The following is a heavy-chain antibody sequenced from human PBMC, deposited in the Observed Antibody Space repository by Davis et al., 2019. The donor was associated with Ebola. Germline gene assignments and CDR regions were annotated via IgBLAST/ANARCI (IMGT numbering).Heavy chain of an antibody. D-gene: IGHD3-3*01. Sequence: MPSETLSLTCAVYGGSSSGYYWSWIRQPPGKGLEWIGEINHSGSTNYNPSLKSRVTISVDTSKNQFSLKLSSVTAADTAVYYCARVKYDFWSGYFDYWGQGTLVTVSS. CDR2: INHSGST. V-gene: IGHV4-34*01. CDR3: ARVKYDFWSGYFDY. J-gene: IGHJ4*02. CDR1: GGSSSGYY.